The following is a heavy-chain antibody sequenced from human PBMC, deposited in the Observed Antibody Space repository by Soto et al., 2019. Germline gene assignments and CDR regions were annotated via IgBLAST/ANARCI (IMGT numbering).Heavy chain of an antibody. D-gene: IGHD2-2*01. Sequence: SETLSLTCTVSGGSISSSSYYWGWIRQPPGKGLEWIGSIYYSGSTYYNPSLKSQVTISVDTSKNQFSLKLSSVTAADTAVYYCAREGRLSDIVVVSAATGGPYYYGMDVWGQGTTVTVSS. CDR3: AREGRLSDIVVVSAATGGPYYYGMDV. J-gene: IGHJ6*02. CDR1: GGSISSSSYY. CDR2: IYYSGST. V-gene: IGHV4-39*02.